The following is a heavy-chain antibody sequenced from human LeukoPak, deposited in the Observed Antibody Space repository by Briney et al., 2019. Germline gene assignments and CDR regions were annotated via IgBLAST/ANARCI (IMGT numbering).Heavy chain of an antibody. J-gene: IGHJ5*02. CDR3: ARDGGRVPAASNWFDP. V-gene: IGHV4-61*02. D-gene: IGHD2-2*01. CDR1: GGSTSSGSYY. Sequence: SETLSLTCTVSGGSTSSGSYYWSWIRQPAGKGLEWIGRIYTSGSTNYNPSLKGRVTISVDTSKNQISLRLSSVTAADTAVYYCARDGGRVPAASNWFDPWGQGTLVTVSS. CDR2: IYTSGST.